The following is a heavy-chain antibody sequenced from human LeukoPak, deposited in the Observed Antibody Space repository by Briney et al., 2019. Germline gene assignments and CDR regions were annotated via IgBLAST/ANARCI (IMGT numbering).Heavy chain of an antibody. Sequence: SQTLSLTCTVSGGSISSGGYYWSWIRQPPGKGLEWIGYIYHSGSTYYNPSLKSRVTISVDRSKNQFPLKLSSVTAADTAVYYCARGHSGSYYNLDYWGQGTLVTVSS. CDR3: ARGHSGSYYNLDY. CDR1: GGSISSGGYY. J-gene: IGHJ4*02. V-gene: IGHV4-30-2*01. D-gene: IGHD1-26*01. CDR2: IYHSGST.